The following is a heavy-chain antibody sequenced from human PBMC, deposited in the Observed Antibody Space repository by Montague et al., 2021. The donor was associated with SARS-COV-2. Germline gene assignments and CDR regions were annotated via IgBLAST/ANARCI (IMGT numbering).Heavy chain of an antibody. D-gene: IGHD2-2*01. CDR3: TREGYQVLWSDYYYYGMDV. Sequence: SETLSLTCAVYGGSFSGYYWSGIRQPPGKGLEWIGEINHSGSTNYNPSLKSRVTISVDTSKNQFSLKLSSVTAADTAVYYCTREGYQVLWSDYYYYGMDVWGQGTTVTVSS. CDR1: GGSFSGYY. J-gene: IGHJ6*02. V-gene: IGHV4-34*01. CDR2: INHSGST.